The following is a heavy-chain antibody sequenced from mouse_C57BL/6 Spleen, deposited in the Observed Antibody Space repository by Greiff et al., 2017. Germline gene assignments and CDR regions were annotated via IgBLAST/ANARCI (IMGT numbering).Heavy chain of an antibody. CDR1: GYTFTSYD. D-gene: IGHD1-1*01. CDR3: AKGTYYYGSSYFDY. Sequence: VQLQQSGPELVKPGASVKLSCKASGYTFTSYDINWVKQRPGQGLEWIGWIYPRAGSTKYNEKFKGQATLTVDTSSSTAYMELHSLTSEDSAVYFCAKGTYYYGSSYFDYWGQGTTLTVSS. J-gene: IGHJ2*01. V-gene: IGHV1-85*01. CDR2: IYPRAGST.